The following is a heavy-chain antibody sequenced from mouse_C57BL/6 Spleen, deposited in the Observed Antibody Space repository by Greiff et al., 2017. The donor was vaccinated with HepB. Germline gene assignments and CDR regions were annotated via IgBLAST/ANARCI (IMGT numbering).Heavy chain of an antibody. Sequence: QVQLQQPGAELVKPGASVKLSCKASGYTFTSYWMQWVKQRPGQGLEWIGEIDPSDSYTNYNQKFKGKATLTVDTSSSTAYMQLSSLTSEDSAVYYCARRLLQDDDFDYWGQGTTLTVSS. CDR1: GYTFTSYW. CDR2: IDPSDSYT. CDR3: ARRLLQDDDFDY. D-gene: IGHD1-1*01. V-gene: IGHV1-50*01. J-gene: IGHJ2*01.